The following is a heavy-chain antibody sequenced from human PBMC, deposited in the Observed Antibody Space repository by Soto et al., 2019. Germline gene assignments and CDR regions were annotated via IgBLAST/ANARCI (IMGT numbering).Heavy chain of an antibody. Sequence: ASVKVSCKASGYTFTSYGISWVRQAPGQGLEWMGWISAYNGNTNYAQKLQGRVTMTTDTSTSTAYTELRSLRSDDTAVYYCARDQGLIAARLFDYWGQGTLVTSPQ. CDR1: GYTFTSYG. CDR2: ISAYNGNT. D-gene: IGHD6-6*01. J-gene: IGHJ4*02. V-gene: IGHV1-18*01. CDR3: ARDQGLIAARLFDY.